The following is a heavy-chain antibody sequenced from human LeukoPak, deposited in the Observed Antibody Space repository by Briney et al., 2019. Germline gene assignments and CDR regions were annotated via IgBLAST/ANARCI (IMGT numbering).Heavy chain of an antibody. Sequence: SETLSLTCTVSGASISSGSYYWNWIRQPAGKGLEWIGRIFASGSTTYRPSLKSRVTISVDLSTNQFSLNLNSVTAADTAVYYCVRVTTGTVDSWGQGTLVAVSS. CDR3: VRVTTGTVDS. J-gene: IGHJ4*02. V-gene: IGHV4-61*02. CDR1: GASISSGSYY. D-gene: IGHD1-1*01. CDR2: IFASGST.